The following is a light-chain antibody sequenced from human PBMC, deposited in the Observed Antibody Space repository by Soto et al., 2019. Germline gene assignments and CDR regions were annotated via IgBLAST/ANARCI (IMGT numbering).Light chain of an antibody. V-gene: IGLV2-8*01. J-gene: IGLJ1*01. CDR1: SSDVGGYNY. CDR2: EVN. CDR3: SSYAGSLEG. Sequence: QSALTQPPSASGSPGQSVTISCTGTSSDVGGYNYVSWYQQQPGKAPKLMIYEVNKRPSGVPDRFSGSKSGNTASLTVSGLQAEDEADYYCSSYAGSLEGFGTGTKLTVL.